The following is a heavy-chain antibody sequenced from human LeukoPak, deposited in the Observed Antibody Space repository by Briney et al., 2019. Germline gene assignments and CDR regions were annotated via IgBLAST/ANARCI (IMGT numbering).Heavy chain of an antibody. CDR3: AAATDLQYGDYYRFDY. CDR2: ITPFNGNT. J-gene: IGHJ4*02. D-gene: IGHD4-17*01. CDR1: GYTFTYRY. Sequence: SVKVSCKASGYTFTYRYLHWVRQAPGQALEWMGWITPFNGNTNYAQKFQERVTITRDMSTSTAYMELSSLRSEDTAVYYCAAATDLQYGDYYRFDYWGQGTVVTVSS. V-gene: IGHV1-45*02.